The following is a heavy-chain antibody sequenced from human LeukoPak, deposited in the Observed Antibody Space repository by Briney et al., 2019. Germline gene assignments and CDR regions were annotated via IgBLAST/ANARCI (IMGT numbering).Heavy chain of an antibody. Sequence: GGSLRRSCAASGFTFSNAWMSWVRQAPGKGLEWVGRIKSKTDGGTTDYAAPVKGRFTISRDDSKNTLYLQMNSLKTEDTAVYYCTTDRPNERALSYFDYWGQGTLVTVSS. CDR2: IKSKTDGGTT. CDR3: TTDRPNERALSYFDY. J-gene: IGHJ4*02. V-gene: IGHV3-15*01. D-gene: IGHD2-8*01. CDR1: GFTFSNAW.